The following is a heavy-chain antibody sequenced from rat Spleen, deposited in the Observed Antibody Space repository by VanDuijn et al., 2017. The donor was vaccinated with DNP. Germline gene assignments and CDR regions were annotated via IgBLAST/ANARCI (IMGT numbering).Heavy chain of an antibody. CDR3: AKGPNYGGYSDYFDY. CDR2: INKDSSTI. J-gene: IGHJ2*01. Sequence: EVKLVESGGGLVQPGRSLKLSCAASGFNFNDYWMGWVRQAPGKGLEWIGQINKDSSTINYNPSLKDKFTVSRDNARNTLYLQMNKLESEDTAIYYCAKGPNYGGYSDYFDYWGQGVMVTVSS. V-gene: IGHV4-2*01. D-gene: IGHD1-11*01. CDR1: GFNFNDYW.